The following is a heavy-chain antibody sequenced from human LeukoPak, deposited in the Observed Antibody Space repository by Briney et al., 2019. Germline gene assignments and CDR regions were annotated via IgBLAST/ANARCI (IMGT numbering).Heavy chain of an antibody. CDR3: ARDLGAGVFDY. J-gene: IGHJ4*02. V-gene: IGHV3-48*04. CDR1: GFTFRAYW. Sequence: GGSLRLSCAASGFTFRAYWMNWVRQAPGKGLEWVSYISSSGSTIYYADSVKGRFTISRDNAKNSLYLQMNSLRAEDTAVYYCARDLGAGVFDYWGQGTLVTVSS. D-gene: IGHD3-10*01. CDR2: ISSSGSTI.